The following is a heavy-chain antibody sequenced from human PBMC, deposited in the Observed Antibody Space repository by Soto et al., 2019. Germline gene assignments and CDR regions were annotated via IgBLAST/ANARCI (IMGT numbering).Heavy chain of an antibody. CDR2: ISFDVSNK. CDR3: AKDRLYTSTWYYPDY. D-gene: IGHD6-13*01. Sequence: GGSLRLSCAASGFTFSSYGMHWVRQAPGKGLEWVTLISFDVSNKYYADSVKGRFTISRDNSKNALYLQMNSLRAEDTAVYYCAKDRLYTSTWYYPDYWGQGTLVTVSS. V-gene: IGHV3-30*18. J-gene: IGHJ4*02. CDR1: GFTFSSYG.